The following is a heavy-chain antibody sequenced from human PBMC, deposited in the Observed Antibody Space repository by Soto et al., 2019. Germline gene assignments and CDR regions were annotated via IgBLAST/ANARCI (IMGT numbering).Heavy chain of an antibody. Sequence: SETLSLTCTVSGGSISSSSYYWGWIRQPPGKGLEWIGSIYYSGSTYYNPSLKSRVTISVDTSKNQFSLKLSCVTAADTAVYYCARLEWEATIGWFDPWGQGTLVTVSS. D-gene: IGHD5-12*01. CDR2: IYYSGST. V-gene: IGHV4-39*01. J-gene: IGHJ5*02. CDR1: GGSISSSSYY. CDR3: ARLEWEATIGWFDP.